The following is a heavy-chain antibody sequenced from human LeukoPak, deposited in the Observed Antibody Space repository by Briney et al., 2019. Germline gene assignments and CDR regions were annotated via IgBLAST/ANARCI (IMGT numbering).Heavy chain of an antibody. Sequence: SVKASCKASGGTFSSYAISWVRQAPGQGLEWMGRIIPIFGTANYAQKFQGRVTITTDESTGTAYMELSSLRSEDTAVYYCARGADIAAAGTGFDYWGQGTLVTVSS. J-gene: IGHJ4*02. CDR1: GGTFSSYA. D-gene: IGHD6-13*01. CDR2: IIPIFGTA. CDR3: ARGADIAAAGTGFDY. V-gene: IGHV1-69*05.